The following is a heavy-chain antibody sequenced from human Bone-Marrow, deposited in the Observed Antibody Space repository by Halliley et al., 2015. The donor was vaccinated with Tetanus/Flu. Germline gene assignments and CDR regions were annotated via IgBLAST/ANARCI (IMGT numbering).Heavy chain of an antibody. CDR3: ARAGTGMWQDFNWFDP. V-gene: IGHV4-31*03. CDR2: IFHSGSA. D-gene: IGHD3-9*01. Sequence: TLSLTCTVSGGSITSDSFYWSWIRQDPRKGLEWIGYIFHSGSAYYNPSLRSRLTISVDTSKNQFSLRLTSVTAADTAIYYCARAGTGMWQDFNWFDPWGQGMLVTVPS. J-gene: IGHJ5*02. CDR1: GGSITSDSFY.